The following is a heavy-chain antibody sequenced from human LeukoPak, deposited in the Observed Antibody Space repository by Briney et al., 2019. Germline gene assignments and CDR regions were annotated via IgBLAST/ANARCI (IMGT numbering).Heavy chain of an antibody. V-gene: IGHV3-21*01. CDR1: GFTFSNYW. CDR2: ISSSSSYI. CDR3: ARGVTTTGQGYYYYYGMDV. J-gene: IGHJ6*02. D-gene: IGHD1-1*01. Sequence: TGGSLRLSCAASGFTFSNYWMHWVRQPPGKGLEWVSSISSSSSYIYYADSVKGRFTISRDNAKNSLYLQMNSLRAEDTAVYYCARGVTTTGQGYYYYYGMDVWGQGTTVTVSS.